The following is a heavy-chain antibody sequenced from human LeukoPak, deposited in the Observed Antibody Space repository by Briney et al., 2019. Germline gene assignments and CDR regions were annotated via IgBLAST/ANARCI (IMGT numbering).Heavy chain of an antibody. CDR2: MNPKSGDS. D-gene: IGHD4-17*01. CDR1: GYTFTNYD. V-gene: IGHV1-8*01. CDR3: ARFSPNENHGDYAFDY. Sequence: ASVKVSRKASGYTFTNYDINWVRQTTGQGLQWIGWMNPKSGDSGYAQELQGRVTMTRDTSIRTAYMELSSLTSEDTALYFCARFSPNENHGDYAFDYWGQGTPVTVSS. J-gene: IGHJ4*02.